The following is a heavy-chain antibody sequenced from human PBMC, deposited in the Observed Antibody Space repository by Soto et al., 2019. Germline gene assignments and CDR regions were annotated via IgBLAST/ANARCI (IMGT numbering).Heavy chain of an antibody. J-gene: IGHJ6*02. Sequence: GESLKISCKGSGYSFTSYWIGWVPQMPGKGLEWMGIIYPGDSDTRYSPSFQGQVTISADKSISTAYLQWSSLKASDTAMYYCARRTPSIAGRPQRGMDVPDQATTLTRSS. CDR3: ARRTPSIAGRPQRGMDV. V-gene: IGHV5-51*01. CDR1: GYSFTSYW. CDR2: IYPGDSDT. D-gene: IGHD6-6*01.